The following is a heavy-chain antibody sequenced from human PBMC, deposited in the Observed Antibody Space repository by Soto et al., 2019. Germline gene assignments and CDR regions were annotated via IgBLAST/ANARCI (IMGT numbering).Heavy chain of an antibody. V-gene: IGHV3-73*01. CDR2: IRSKANSYAT. CDR1: GFTFSGSA. Sequence: LRLSCAASGFTFSGSAMHWVRQASGKGLEWVGRIRSKANSYATAYAASVKGRFTISRDDSKNTAYLQMNSLKTEDTAVYYCQLYYDSREFLGYYGMDVWGQGTTVTVSS. CDR3: QLYYDSREFLGYYGMDV. D-gene: IGHD3-22*01. J-gene: IGHJ6*02.